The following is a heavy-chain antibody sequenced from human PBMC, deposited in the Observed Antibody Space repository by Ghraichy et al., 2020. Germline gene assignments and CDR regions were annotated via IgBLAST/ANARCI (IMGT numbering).Heavy chain of an antibody. CDR3: ARVTLLAWFTPRRLLVDYYMDV. J-gene: IGHJ6*03. Sequence: ASVKVSCKASGYTFTSYGISWVRQAPGQGLEWMGWISAYNGNTNYAQKLQGRVTMTTDTSTSTAYMELRSLRSDDTAVYYCARVTLLAWFTPRRLLVDYYMDVWGKGTTVTVSS. CDR1: GYTFTSYG. D-gene: IGHD3-3*01. V-gene: IGHV1-18*01. CDR2: ISAYNGNT.